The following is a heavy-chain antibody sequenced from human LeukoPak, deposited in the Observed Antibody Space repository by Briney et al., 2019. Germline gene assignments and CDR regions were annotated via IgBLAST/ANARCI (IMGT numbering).Heavy chain of an antibody. D-gene: IGHD2-15*01. V-gene: IGHV3-23*01. CDR1: GFTFSSYP. CDR2: ISGCGCST. J-gene: IGHJ3*02. CDR3: AKEIVVVVAATDDAFDI. Sequence: GGSLRLSCAASGFTFSSYPMSWVRQAPGKGLEWVSAISGCGCSTYYANSVKGRFTISRDNPKHTLYLQMNSLRAEDTAVYYCAKEIVVVVAATDDAFDIWGQGTMVTVSS.